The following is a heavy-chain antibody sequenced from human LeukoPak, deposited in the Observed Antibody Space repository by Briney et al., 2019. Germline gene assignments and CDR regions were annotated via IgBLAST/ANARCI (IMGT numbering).Heavy chain of an antibody. D-gene: IGHD1-26*01. J-gene: IGHJ4*02. CDR3: ARGWEGYLDY. CDR2: ISSSSSYI. Sequence: GGSLRLSCAASGFTFSSYSTNWVRQAPGKGLEWVSSISSSSSYIYYADSVKGRFTISRDNAKNSLYLQMNSLRAEDTAVYYCARGWEGYLDYWGQGTLVTVSS. V-gene: IGHV3-21*01. CDR1: GFTFSSYS.